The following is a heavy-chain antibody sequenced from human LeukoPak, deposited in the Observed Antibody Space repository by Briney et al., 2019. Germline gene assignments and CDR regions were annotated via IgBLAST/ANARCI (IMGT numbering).Heavy chain of an antibody. D-gene: IGHD1-26*01. J-gene: IGHJ3*02. CDR3: SWDHTGKEDI. V-gene: IGHV3-74*01. CDR2: INPDGSRT. CDR1: GFTVSSNY. Sequence: PGGSLRLSCAASGFTVSSNYMSWVRQAPGKGLVWVSRINPDGSRTNYADSVAGRFTISRDNAKNTLYLQMNSLRVEDTAVYYCSWDHTGKEDIWGQGTMVSVSS.